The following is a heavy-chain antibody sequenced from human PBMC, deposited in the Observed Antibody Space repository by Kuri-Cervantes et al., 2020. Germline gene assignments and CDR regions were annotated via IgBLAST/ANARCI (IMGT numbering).Heavy chain of an antibody. V-gene: IGHV5-51*01. D-gene: IGHD5-18*01. CDR3: ATSLSAIGSFDY. Sequence: GGSLRLSCKGSGYSFTLYWIAWVRQMPGKGLEWMGIIYPGDSDTRYSPSAQGQVTISADKSISTAFLEWSSLKASDTAIYYCATSLSAIGSFDYWGQGTVVTVSS. CDR1: GYSFTLYW. J-gene: IGHJ4*02. CDR2: IYPGDSDT.